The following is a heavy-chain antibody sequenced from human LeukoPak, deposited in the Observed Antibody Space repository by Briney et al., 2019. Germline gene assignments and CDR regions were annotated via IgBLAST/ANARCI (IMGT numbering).Heavy chain of an antibody. J-gene: IGHJ4*02. CDR3: ARDPCSGGSCYYFDY. V-gene: IGHV3-21*01. CDR1: GFTFSSYS. CDR2: ISSSSSYI. Sequence: KPGGSLRLSCAASGFTFSSYSMNWVRQAPGKGLEWVSSISSSSSYIYYADSVKGRFTISRDNAKNSLYLQMNSLRAEDTAVYYCARDPCSGGSCYYFDYWGQGTLVTVSS. D-gene: IGHD2-15*01.